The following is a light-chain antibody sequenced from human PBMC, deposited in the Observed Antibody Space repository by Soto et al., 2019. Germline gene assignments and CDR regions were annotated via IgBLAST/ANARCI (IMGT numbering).Light chain of an antibody. CDR3: QQSYSSIFT. Sequence: DIQLTQSPSSLSASVGDRVTITGRASQSISSYLNWYPQKPGKAPKLLIYAASSLQSGVPSRFSGSGSVTDFTLTISSLQPEDFATYYCQQSYSSIFTFGPGTKVDIK. CDR2: AAS. V-gene: IGKV1-39*01. CDR1: QSISSY. J-gene: IGKJ3*01.